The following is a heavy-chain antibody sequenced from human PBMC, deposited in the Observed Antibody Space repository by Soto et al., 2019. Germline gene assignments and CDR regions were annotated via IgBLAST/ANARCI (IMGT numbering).Heavy chain of an antibody. CDR1: TYTLTELS. CDR3: ATLGYCNNGVCYLSFYFDY. V-gene: IGHV1-24*01. J-gene: IGHJ4*02. Sequence: ASVKVSCKVSTYTLTELSIHWVRQAPGKGLEWMGGFDPEDGETIYAQKFQGRVTMTEDTSTDTAYMELSSLTSEDTAVYYCATLGYCNNGVCYLSFYFDYWGKGTLVTVSS. CDR2: FDPEDGET. D-gene: IGHD2-8*01.